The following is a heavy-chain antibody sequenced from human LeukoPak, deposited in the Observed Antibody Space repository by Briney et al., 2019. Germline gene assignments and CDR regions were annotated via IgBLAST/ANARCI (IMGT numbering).Heavy chain of an antibody. D-gene: IGHD3-3*01. Sequence: GGSLRLSCAGSGFTFSSYWMSWVRQAPGKGLEWVANIKQDGSEKYYVDSVKGRFTISRDNAKNSLYLQMNSLRAEDTAVYYCARTYYDFWSGYYPCFDYWGQGTLVTVSS. J-gene: IGHJ4*02. V-gene: IGHV3-7*01. CDR1: GFTFSSYW. CDR2: IKQDGSEK. CDR3: ARTYYDFWSGYYPCFDY.